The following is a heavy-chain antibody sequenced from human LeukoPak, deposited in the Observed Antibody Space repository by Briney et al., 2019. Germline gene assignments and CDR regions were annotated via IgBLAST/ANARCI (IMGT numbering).Heavy chain of an antibody. CDR3: ARAGLGAAAGTFDY. D-gene: IGHD6-13*01. Sequence: SVKVFCKASGGTFSSYAISWVRQAPGQGLEWMGRIIPILGIANYAQKFQGRDTITADKSTSTAYMELSSLRSEDTAVYYCARAGLGAAAGTFDYWGQGTLVTVSS. CDR1: GGTFSSYA. CDR2: IIPILGIA. J-gene: IGHJ4*02. V-gene: IGHV1-69*04.